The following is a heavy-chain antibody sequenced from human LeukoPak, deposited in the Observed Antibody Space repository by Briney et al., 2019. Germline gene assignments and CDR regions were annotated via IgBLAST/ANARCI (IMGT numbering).Heavy chain of an antibody. CDR2: ISSSGSTI. J-gene: IGHJ3*02. CDR1: GFTFSSYE. Sequence: GGSLRLSCAASGFTFSSYEMNWVRQAPGKGLEWVSYISSSGSTIYYADSVKGRFTISRDNAKNSLYLQMNSLRAEDTAVYYCAKARYSSSWPPHAFDIWGQGTMVTVSS. D-gene: IGHD6-13*01. CDR3: AKARYSSSWPPHAFDI. V-gene: IGHV3-48*03.